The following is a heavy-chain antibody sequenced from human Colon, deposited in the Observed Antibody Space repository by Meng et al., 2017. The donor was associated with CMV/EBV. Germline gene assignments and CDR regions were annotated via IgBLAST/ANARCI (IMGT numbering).Heavy chain of an antibody. CDR1: GLTVKSNY. D-gene: IGHD4-17*01. CDR2: IHKNANI. Sequence: EVQLVESGGGSVQPGGSVRLSCAASGLTVKSNYIAWVRQAPGKGLEWVSAIHKNANIYYADSVKGRFTISRDSSKNTLYLQMNSLRVEDTAVYYCARDRDGANFDYWGQGTLVTVSS. CDR3: ARDRDGANFDY. V-gene: IGHV3-66*01. J-gene: IGHJ4*02.